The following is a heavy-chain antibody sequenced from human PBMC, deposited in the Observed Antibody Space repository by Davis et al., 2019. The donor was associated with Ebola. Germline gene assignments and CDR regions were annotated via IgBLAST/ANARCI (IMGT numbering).Heavy chain of an antibody. Sequence: GESLKISCAASGFTFSSYAMSWVRQAPGKGLEWVSYISSSGSTIYYADSVKGRFTISRDNAKNSLYLQMNSLRAEDTAVYYCAKTRSYDAFDIWGQGTMVTVSS. CDR1: GFTFSSYA. D-gene: IGHD1-26*01. V-gene: IGHV3-48*04. CDR3: AKTRSYDAFDI. J-gene: IGHJ3*02. CDR2: ISSSGSTI.